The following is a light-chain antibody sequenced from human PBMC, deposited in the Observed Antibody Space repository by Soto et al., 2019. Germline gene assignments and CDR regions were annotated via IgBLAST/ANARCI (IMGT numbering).Light chain of an antibody. CDR2: VAS. Sequence: EIVLTQSPGTLSLSPGERATLSCRASQSVSSSYLAWYQQKPGQAPRLLIYVASSRATGLPDWFSGSGSGTDFTLTISRLEPEDFAVYYCQHYGSASYTFGQGTKLEIK. V-gene: IGKV3-20*01. CDR1: QSVSSSY. J-gene: IGKJ2*01. CDR3: QHYGSASYT.